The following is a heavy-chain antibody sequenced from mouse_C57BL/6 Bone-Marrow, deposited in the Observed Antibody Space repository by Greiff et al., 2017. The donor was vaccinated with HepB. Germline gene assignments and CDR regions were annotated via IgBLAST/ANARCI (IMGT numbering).Heavy chain of an antibody. J-gene: IGHJ3*01. CDR1: GYTFTDYN. CDR2: INPNNGGT. CDR3: ARGKTAGAY. V-gene: IGHV1-22*01. Sequence: EVKLVESGPELVKPGASVKMSCKASGYTFTDYNMHWVKQSHGKSLEWIGYINPNNGGTSYNQKFKGKATLTVNKASSTAYMELRSLTSEDSAVYYCARGKTAGAYWGQGTLVTVSA.